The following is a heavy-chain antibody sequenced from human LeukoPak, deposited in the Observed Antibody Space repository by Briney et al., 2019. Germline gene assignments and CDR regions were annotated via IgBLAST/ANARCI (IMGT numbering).Heavy chain of an antibody. Sequence: SETLSLTCAVYGGSFSGYYWSWIRQPPGKGLEWIGEINHSGSTNYNPSLKSRVTISVDTSKNQFSLKLSSVTAADTAVYYCARGRRGSSWYVWIRDWFDPWGQGTLVTVSS. D-gene: IGHD6-13*01. J-gene: IGHJ5*02. V-gene: IGHV4-34*01. CDR2: INHSGST. CDR1: GGSFSGYY. CDR3: ARGRRGSSWYVWIRDWFDP.